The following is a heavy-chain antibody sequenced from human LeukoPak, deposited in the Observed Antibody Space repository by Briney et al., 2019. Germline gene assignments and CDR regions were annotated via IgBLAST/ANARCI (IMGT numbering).Heavy chain of an antibody. CDR1: GYTFTSYA. CDR3: ARVFFGYSYGSNWFDP. Sequence: ASVKVSCKASGYTFTSYAMHWVRQAPGQRLEWMGWINAGNGNTKYSQEFQGRVTMTRDTSISTAYMELSRLRSDDTAVYYCARVFFGYSYGSNWFDPWGQGTLVTVSS. CDR2: INAGNGNT. J-gene: IGHJ5*02. V-gene: IGHV1-3*01. D-gene: IGHD5-18*01.